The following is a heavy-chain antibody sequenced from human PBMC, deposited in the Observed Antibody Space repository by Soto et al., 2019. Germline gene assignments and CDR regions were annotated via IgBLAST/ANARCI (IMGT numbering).Heavy chain of an antibody. J-gene: IGHJ4*02. Sequence: QVQLQESGPGLVKPSQTLSLTCTVSGGSISSGDYYWSWIRQPPGKGLEWIGYIYYSGSTYYNPSLRGRVTISVATSKNQFSLKLSSVTAADTAVYYCARVPSSIAAARDWGQGTLVTVSS. CDR1: GGSISSGDYY. D-gene: IGHD6-13*01. CDR2: IYYSGST. V-gene: IGHV4-30-4*01. CDR3: ARVPSSIAAARD.